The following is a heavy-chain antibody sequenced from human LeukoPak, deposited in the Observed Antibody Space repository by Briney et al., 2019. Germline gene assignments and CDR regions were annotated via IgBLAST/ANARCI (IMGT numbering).Heavy chain of an antibody. Sequence: GASVKVSCKVSGYTLTELSMHWVRQAPGKGLEWRGGFDPEDGETIYAQKFQGRVTMTEDTSTDTAYMELSSLRSEDTAVYYCATGVLSPLDEYYFDYWGQGTLVTVSS. CDR3: ATGVLSPLDEYYFDY. CDR2: FDPEDGET. J-gene: IGHJ4*02. CDR1: GYTLTELS. V-gene: IGHV1-24*01. D-gene: IGHD2-8*02.